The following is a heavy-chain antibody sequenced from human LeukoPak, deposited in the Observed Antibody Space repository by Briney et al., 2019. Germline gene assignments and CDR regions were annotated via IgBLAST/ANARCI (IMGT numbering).Heavy chain of an antibody. CDR1: GFTFTSYG. Sequence: PGGSLRLSCAASGFTFTSYGMNWVRQAPGKGLEWVSSITSSSSYIYYADSVKGRFTISRDNAKNSLYLQMNSLRAEDTAVYYCARSYSSSRGTFDYWGQGTLVTVSS. D-gene: IGHD6-6*01. V-gene: IGHV3-21*01. J-gene: IGHJ4*02. CDR3: ARSYSSSRGTFDY. CDR2: ITSSSSYI.